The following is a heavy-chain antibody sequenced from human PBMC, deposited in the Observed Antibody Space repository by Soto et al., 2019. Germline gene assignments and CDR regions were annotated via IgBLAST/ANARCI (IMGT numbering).Heavy chain of an antibody. Sequence: EVQLLESGGGLVQPGGSLRLSCAASGFTFSSYAMRWVRQAPVKGLEWVSAISGSGGSTYYADSVKGRFTISRDNSKNTLYLQMNRLRAEDPAVYYCARRGSGSDYDYWGQGTLVTVSS. CDR1: GFTFSSYA. V-gene: IGHV3-23*01. CDR2: ISGSGGST. D-gene: IGHD1-26*01. CDR3: ARRGSGSDYDY. J-gene: IGHJ4*02.